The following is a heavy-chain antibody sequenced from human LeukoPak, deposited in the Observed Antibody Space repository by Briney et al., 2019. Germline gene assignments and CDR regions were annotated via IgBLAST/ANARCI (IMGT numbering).Heavy chain of an antibody. V-gene: IGHV4-59*01. Sequence: SETLSLTCTVSGGSISSYYWSWIRQPPGKGLEWIGYIYYSGSTNYNPSLKSRVTISVDTSKNQFSLKLSSVTAADTAVYYCARDGGDSGSDDAFDIRGQGTMVTVSS. D-gene: IGHD1-26*01. CDR3: ARDGGDSGSDDAFDI. CDR2: IYYSGST. J-gene: IGHJ3*02. CDR1: GGSISSYY.